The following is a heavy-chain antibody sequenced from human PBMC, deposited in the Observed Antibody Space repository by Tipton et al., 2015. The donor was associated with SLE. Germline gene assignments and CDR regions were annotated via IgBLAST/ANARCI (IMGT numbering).Heavy chain of an antibody. CDR3: AKDMVATILGPFDY. CDR1: GFTFSSYG. V-gene: IGHV3-30*18. J-gene: IGHJ4*02. CDR2: IWYDGSNK. Sequence: SLRLSCAASGFTFSSYGMHRVRQAPGKGLEWVAVIWYDGSNKYYADSVKGRFTISRDNSKNTLYLQMNSLRGEDTAVYYCAKDMVATILGPFDYWGQGTLVTVSS. D-gene: IGHD5-12*01.